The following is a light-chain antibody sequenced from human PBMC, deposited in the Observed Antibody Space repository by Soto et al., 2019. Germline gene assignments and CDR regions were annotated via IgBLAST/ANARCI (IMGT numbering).Light chain of an antibody. V-gene: IGLV9-49*01. J-gene: IGLJ2*01. CDR2: VGTGGIVG. CDR3: GADHGSGSNFVVV. CDR1: SGYSNYK. Sequence: QTVVTQPPSASASLGASVTLTCTLSSGYSNYKVDWYQQRPGKGPRFVMRVGTGGIVGSKGDGIPDRFSVLGSGLNRYLTIKNIQEEDESDYLCGADHGSGSNFVVVFGGGTKLTVL.